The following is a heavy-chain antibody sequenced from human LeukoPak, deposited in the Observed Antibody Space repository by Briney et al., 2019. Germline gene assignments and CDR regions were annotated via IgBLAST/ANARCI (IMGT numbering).Heavy chain of an antibody. CDR3: ARATYYGDYEENI. J-gene: IGHJ3*02. CDR1: GFTFSSYW. D-gene: IGHD4-17*01. Sequence: PGGSLRLSCAASGFTFSSYWMSWVRQAPGKGREWVAKIKQDGSEKYYVDSLKGRFTISRDNAKNSLYLQMNSLRAEDTAVYYCARATYYGDYEENIWGQGTMVTVSS. CDR2: IKQDGSEK. V-gene: IGHV3-7*01.